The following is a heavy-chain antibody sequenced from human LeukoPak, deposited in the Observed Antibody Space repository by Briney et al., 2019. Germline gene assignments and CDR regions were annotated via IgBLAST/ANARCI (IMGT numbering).Heavy chain of an antibody. CDR3: ARAAEPQENATIDY. CDR2: INPSGGST. CDR1: GYTYTSDY. Sequence: GASAKVSCKASGYTYTSDYMHWVRQASGQGLEWMGIINPSGGSTSYAQKFQGRVTMTRDTSTSTVYMELSSLGSEDTAVYYCARAAEPQENATIDYWGQGTLVTVSS. J-gene: IGHJ4*02. D-gene: IGHD5-12*01. V-gene: IGHV1-46*01.